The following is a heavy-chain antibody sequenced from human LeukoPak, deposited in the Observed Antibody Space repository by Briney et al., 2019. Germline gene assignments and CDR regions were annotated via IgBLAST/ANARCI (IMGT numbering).Heavy chain of an antibody. V-gene: IGHV3-21*01. CDR1: GFTFSSYS. CDR3: ARETAVAGIDYYYMDV. Sequence: GGSLRLSCAASGFTFSSYSMNWVRQAPGKGLEWVSSISSSSSYIYYADSVKGRFTISRDNAKNSLYLQMNSLRAEDTAVYYCARETAVAGIDYYYMDVWGKGTTVTVSS. J-gene: IGHJ6*03. D-gene: IGHD6-19*01. CDR2: ISSSSSYI.